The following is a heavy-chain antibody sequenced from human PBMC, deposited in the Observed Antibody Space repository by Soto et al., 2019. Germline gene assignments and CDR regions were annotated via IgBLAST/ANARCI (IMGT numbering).Heavy chain of an antibody. J-gene: IGHJ6*02. D-gene: IGHD3-22*01. CDR2: INPSGGST. CDR3: AGIVQPRYYYGMNV. Sequence: ASVKVSCKASGGTFSSYAISWVRQAPGQGLEWMGIINPSGGSTSYAQKFQGRVTMTRDTSTSTVYMELSSLRSEDTAVYYCAGIVQPRYYYGMNVWGQGTTVTVSS. CDR1: GGTFSSYA. V-gene: IGHV1-46*01.